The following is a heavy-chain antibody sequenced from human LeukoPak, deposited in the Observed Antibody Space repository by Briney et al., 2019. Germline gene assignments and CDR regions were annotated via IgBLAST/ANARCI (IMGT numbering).Heavy chain of an antibody. J-gene: IGHJ4*02. D-gene: IGHD6-19*01. Sequence: GGSLRLSCAASGFTFSSYGMHWVRQAPGKGLEWVAVIWYDGSNKYYADSVKGRFTISRDNSKNTLYLQMNSLRAEDTAVYYCARDHMAVMGIYFDYWGQGTLVTVSS. CDR1: GFTFSSYG. CDR3: ARDHMAVMGIYFDY. V-gene: IGHV3-33*01. CDR2: IWYDGSNK.